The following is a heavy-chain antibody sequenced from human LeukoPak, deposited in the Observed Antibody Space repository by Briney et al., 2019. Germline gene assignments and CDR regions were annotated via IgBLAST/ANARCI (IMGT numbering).Heavy chain of an antibody. Sequence: PGRSPRLSCAVSGFTFSNYAMHWVRQAPGKGLEWVAVISFDGSNKYYADSVKGRFTISRDNSKNTLYLQMNSLRAEDTAVYYCARNLASGSMYYYYGMDVWGQGTTVTVSS. J-gene: IGHJ6*02. CDR1: GFTFSNYA. CDR3: ARNLASGSMYYYYGMDV. CDR2: ISFDGSNK. V-gene: IGHV3-30-3*01. D-gene: IGHD2-8*01.